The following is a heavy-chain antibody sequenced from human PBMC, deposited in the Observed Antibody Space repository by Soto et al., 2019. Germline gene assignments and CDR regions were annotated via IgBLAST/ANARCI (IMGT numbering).Heavy chain of an antibody. Sequence: LRLSCAASGFTFRSYAMHWVRQAPGKGLEWVAVISYDGSNKYYADSVKGRFTISRDNSKNTLYLQMNSLRAEDTAVYYCARVECSGGSCWGHYYYYGMDVWGQGTTVTVSS. D-gene: IGHD2-15*01. J-gene: IGHJ6*02. CDR2: ISYDGSNK. CDR1: GFTFRSYA. CDR3: ARVECSGGSCWGHYYYYGMDV. V-gene: IGHV3-30-3*01.